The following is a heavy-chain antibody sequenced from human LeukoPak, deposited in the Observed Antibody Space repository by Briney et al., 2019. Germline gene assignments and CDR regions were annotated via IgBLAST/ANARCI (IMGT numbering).Heavy chain of an antibody. Sequence: SETLSLTCTVSGASTSAYYCSWIRQPPGKGLEWIGYSYSGGNANYNPSLKTRVPISIDTSENQFSLRLTSVTAADTAVYFCAHSKRGGGYYINAFAVWGQGTLVTISS. CDR2: SYSGGNA. CDR3: AHSKRGGGYYINAFAV. J-gene: IGHJ3*01. V-gene: IGHV4-59*01. D-gene: IGHD1-26*01. CDR1: GASTSAYY.